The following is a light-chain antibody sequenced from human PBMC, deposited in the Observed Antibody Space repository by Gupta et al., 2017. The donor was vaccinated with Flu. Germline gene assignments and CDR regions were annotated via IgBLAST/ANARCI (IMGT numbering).Light chain of an antibody. Sequence: SLGERAIINCKSSQFVFQADDGIRDPVVTGVQTCALPIWSISKRRYGESGVPDRFSGSGSGTDFTLTISSLQAEDVAVYYCQQYFTSPPTFGQGTKVEI. CDR3: QQYFTSPPT. V-gene: IGKV4-1*01. CDR1: QFVFQADDGIR. CDR2: KRR. J-gene: IGKJ1*01.